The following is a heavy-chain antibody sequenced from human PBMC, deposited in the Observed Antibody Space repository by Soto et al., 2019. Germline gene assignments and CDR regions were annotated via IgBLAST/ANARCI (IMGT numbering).Heavy chain of an antibody. Sequence: SETLSLTCTVAGGYISSSSYYWGWNSQPPGKGLEWIGSIYYSGSTYYNPSLKSRVTISVDTSKNQFSLKLSSVTAADTAVFYCARRGSGGIAVAGTSFDYWGQGTLVTVS. D-gene: IGHD6-19*01. CDR2: IYYSGST. V-gene: IGHV4-39*01. CDR3: ARRGSGGIAVAGTSFDY. CDR1: GGYISSSSYY. J-gene: IGHJ4*02.